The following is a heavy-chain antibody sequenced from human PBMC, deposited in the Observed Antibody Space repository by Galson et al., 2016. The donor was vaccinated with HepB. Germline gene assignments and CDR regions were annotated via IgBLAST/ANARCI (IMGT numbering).Heavy chain of an antibody. D-gene: IGHD3-10*01. CDR2: INHSGSP. Sequence: ETLSLTCAVYGGSFSGYYWSWIRQPPGKGLEWIGEINHSGSPNYNPSLKSRVTISVDTSKNQFSLKLGSVTAADTAVYYCARGPPGVRGLIIMGWGQGTLVTVS. CDR1: GGSFSGYY. CDR3: ARGPPGVRGLIIMG. V-gene: IGHV4-34*01. J-gene: IGHJ4*02.